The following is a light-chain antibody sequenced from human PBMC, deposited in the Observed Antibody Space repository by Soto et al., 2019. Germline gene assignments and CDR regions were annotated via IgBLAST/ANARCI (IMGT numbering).Light chain of an antibody. J-gene: IGLJ2*01. CDR1: SSDVGGYNY. CDR3: SSYTSSNTLE. Sequence: QSALTQPASVSGSPGQSITISCTGTSSDVGGYNYVSWYQQRPGKAPKLMIYDVSNRPSGVSNRFSGSKSGNTASLTISGLQAEDEADYYCSSYTSSNTLEFGGGTKVTVL. CDR2: DVS. V-gene: IGLV2-14*01.